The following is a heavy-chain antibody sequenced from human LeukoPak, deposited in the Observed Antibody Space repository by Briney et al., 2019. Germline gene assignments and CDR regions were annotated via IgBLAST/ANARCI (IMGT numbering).Heavy chain of an antibody. J-gene: IGHJ6*03. Sequence: ASVKVSCKASGYTFTSYDINWVRQATGQGLEWMGWMNPNSGNTGYAQKFQGRVTITRNTSISTAYMELSSLRSEDTAVYYCARGPVGATSLYYYYYYMDVWGKGTTVTVSS. CDR3: ARGPVGATSLYYYYYYMDV. CDR1: GYTFTSYD. CDR2: MNPNSGNT. D-gene: IGHD1-26*01. V-gene: IGHV1-8*03.